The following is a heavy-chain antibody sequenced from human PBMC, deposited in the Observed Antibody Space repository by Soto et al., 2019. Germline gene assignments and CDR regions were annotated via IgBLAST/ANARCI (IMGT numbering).Heavy chain of an antibody. CDR2: ISYDGTNK. D-gene: IGHD6-13*01. V-gene: IGHV3-30*18. CDR3: AKGGDSSSWLRY. CDR1: GFTFSTYG. J-gene: IGHJ4*02. Sequence: GGSLRLSCAASGFTFSTYGMHWVRQAPGKGLEWVAVISYDGTNKYYADSVKGRFTISRDDSKNTLHLLMNSLRAEDTAVYYCAKGGDSSSWLRYWGQGTQVTVSS.